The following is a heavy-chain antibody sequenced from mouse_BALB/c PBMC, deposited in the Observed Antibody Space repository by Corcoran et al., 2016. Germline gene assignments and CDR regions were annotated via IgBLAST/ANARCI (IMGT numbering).Heavy chain of an antibody. Sequence: EVQLQQSGAELVKPGASVKLSCTASGFNIKDTYMHWVKQRPEQGLEWIGRIDPANGNTKYDPKFQGKATITADTSSNTAYLQLSSLTSEDTAVYYGARWDWYFDGWGAGITVTVSS. CDR3: ARWDWYFDG. V-gene: IGHV14-3*02. CDR2: IDPANGNT. J-gene: IGHJ1*01. CDR1: GFNIKDTY.